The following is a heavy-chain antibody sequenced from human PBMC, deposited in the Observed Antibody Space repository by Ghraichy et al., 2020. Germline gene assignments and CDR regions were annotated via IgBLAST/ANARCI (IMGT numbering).Heavy chain of an antibody. Sequence: GALRLSCAASGFTFDDYTMHWVRQAPGKGLEWVSLISWDGGSTYYADSVKGRFTISRDNSKNSLYLQMNSLRTEDTALYYCAKGHGYNQGAFGYWGQGTLVTVSS. D-gene: IGHD5-24*01. V-gene: IGHV3-43*01. CDR1: GFTFDDYT. CDR3: AKGHGYNQGAFGY. J-gene: IGHJ4*02. CDR2: ISWDGGST.